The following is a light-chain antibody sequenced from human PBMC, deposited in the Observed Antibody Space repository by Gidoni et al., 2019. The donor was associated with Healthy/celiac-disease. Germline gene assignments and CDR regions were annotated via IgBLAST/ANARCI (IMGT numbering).Light chain of an antibody. J-gene: IGKJ1*01. CDR1: QSVSSY. CDR2: DAS. Sequence: EIVLTQSPATLSLSPGERATLSCSASQSVSSYLAWYQQKPGQAPRLLIYDASNRATGIPARFSGSGSGTDVTLTISSLAPEDFAVYYCQQRSNWPRTFGQGTKVEIK. V-gene: IGKV3-11*01. CDR3: QQRSNWPRT.